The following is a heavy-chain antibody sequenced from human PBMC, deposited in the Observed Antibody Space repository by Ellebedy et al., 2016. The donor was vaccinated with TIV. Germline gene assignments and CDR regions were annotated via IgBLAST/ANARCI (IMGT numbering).Heavy chain of an antibody. D-gene: IGHD3-3*01. J-gene: IGHJ4*02. CDR2: ISYDGSNK. Sequence: PGGSLRLSCAASGFTFSNNAMSWVRQTPGKGLEWVAVISYDGSNKKYADSVKGRFTISRDNSNNTLYLQMNSLRTEDTAVYYCAKSPYYDFWSAYDWGQGTLVAVSS. CDR1: GFTFSNNA. V-gene: IGHV3-30*18. CDR3: AKSPYYDFWSAYD.